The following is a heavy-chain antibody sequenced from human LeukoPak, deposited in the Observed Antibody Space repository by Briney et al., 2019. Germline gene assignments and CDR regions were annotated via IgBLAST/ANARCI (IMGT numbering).Heavy chain of an antibody. CDR2: IYYSGST. Sequence: SEXLSLTCTVSGGSISSYYWSWIRQPPGKGLEWIGYIYYSGSTNYNPSLTSRVTISVDTSKKQLSLRQSSVTAADTAVYYCARELAVAGSSAFDIWGQGTMVTVSS. CDR3: ARELAVAGSSAFDI. CDR1: GGSISSYY. J-gene: IGHJ3*02. V-gene: IGHV4-59*01. D-gene: IGHD6-19*01.